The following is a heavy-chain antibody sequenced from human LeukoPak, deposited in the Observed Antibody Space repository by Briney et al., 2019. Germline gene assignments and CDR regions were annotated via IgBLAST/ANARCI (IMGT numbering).Heavy chain of an antibody. D-gene: IGHD3-22*01. Sequence: SETLPLTCAVYGGSFSGYYWSWIRQPPGKGLEWIGEINHSGSTNYNPSLTSRVTISVDTSKNQFSLKLSSVTAADTAVYYCATLLLHDAFDIWGQGTMVTVSS. CDR3: ATLLLHDAFDI. J-gene: IGHJ3*02. CDR2: INHSGST. CDR1: GGSFSGYY. V-gene: IGHV4-34*01.